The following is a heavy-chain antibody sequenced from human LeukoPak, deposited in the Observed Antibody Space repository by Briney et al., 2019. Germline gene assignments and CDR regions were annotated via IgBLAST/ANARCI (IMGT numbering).Heavy chain of an antibody. CDR3: AREHYFYYMDA. V-gene: IGHV3-7*01. Sequence: PGGSLRLSCSASGFTFSSYWMHWVRQAPGKGLEWVANIKQDGSEKYYVDSVKGRFTISRDNAKNSVFLQMNSLRADDTAVYYCAREHYFYYMDAWGKGTTVTVSS. CDR2: IKQDGSEK. J-gene: IGHJ6*03. CDR1: GFTFSSYW.